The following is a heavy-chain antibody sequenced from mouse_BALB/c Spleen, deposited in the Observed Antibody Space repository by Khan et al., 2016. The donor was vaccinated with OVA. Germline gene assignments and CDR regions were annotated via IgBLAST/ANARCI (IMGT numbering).Heavy chain of an antibody. CDR1: GYTFTNYG. D-gene: IGHD1-1*02. J-gene: IGHJ1*01. Sequence: QIQLVQSGPELKKPGETVKISCKASGYTFTNYGMNWVKQAPGKGLKWMGWINTYTGEPTYADDFKGRFVFSLETSASTAYLQINNLKNEDTATXFCASGGYWYFDVRGAGTTVTVSS. CDR3: ASGGYWYFDV. CDR2: INTYTGEP. V-gene: IGHV9-3-1*01.